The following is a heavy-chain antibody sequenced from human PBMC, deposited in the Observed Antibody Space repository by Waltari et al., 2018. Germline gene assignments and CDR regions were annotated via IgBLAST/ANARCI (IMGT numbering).Heavy chain of an antibody. Sequence: EVQLVESGGDLVQPGRSLRLSCAASGFTFDDYAMHWVRQAPGRGLEWVSGISWNSGRLGYADSVKGRFTISRDSAKNSLYLQMNSLRAEDTALYYCAKDRAYSSSSLWFDPWGQGTLVTVSS. CDR1: GFTFDDYA. V-gene: IGHV3-9*01. CDR3: AKDRAYSSSSLWFDP. J-gene: IGHJ5*02. D-gene: IGHD6-6*01. CDR2: ISWNSGRL.